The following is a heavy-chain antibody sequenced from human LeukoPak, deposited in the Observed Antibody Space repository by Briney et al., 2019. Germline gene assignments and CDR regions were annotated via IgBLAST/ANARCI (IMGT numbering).Heavy chain of an antibody. J-gene: IGHJ4*02. D-gene: IGHD4-17*01. CDR3: ARDYGDSDFDY. Sequence: PGGSLRLSCAASGFTFSSYGMHWVRQAPGKGLEWVAVIWYDGSNKYYADSVKGRFTISRDNSKNTLYLQMISLRAEDTAVYYCARDYGDSDFDYWGQGTLVTVSS. CDR1: GFTFSSYG. V-gene: IGHV3-33*01. CDR2: IWYDGSNK.